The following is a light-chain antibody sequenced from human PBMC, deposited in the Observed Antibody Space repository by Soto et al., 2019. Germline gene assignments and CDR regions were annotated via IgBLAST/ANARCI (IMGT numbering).Light chain of an antibody. CDR1: SSNIGAGYA. J-gene: IGLJ2*01. Sequence: QSVLTQPPSVSGAPGQRVTISCTGSSSNIGAGYAVNWYQHLPGTAPKLLISNDNNRPSGVPDRFSGSKSGTSASLAITGLQAEDEADYYCQSYDNSHDWDVVFGGGTKLTVL. CDR2: NDN. CDR3: QSYDNSHDWDVV. V-gene: IGLV1-40*01.